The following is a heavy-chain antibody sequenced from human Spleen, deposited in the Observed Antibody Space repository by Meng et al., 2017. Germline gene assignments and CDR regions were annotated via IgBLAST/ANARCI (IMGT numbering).Heavy chain of an antibody. CDR3: ARDGAGYSGHDWANWFDP. V-gene: IGHV3-30*04. CDR1: GFTFSSYA. D-gene: IGHD5-12*01. CDR2: ISYDGSNK. J-gene: IGHJ5*02. Sequence: GGSLRLSCAASGFTFSSYAMHWVRQAPGKGLEWVAVISYDGSNKYYADSVKGRFTISRDNSKNTLYLQMNSLRAEDTAVYYCARDGAGYSGHDWANWFDPWGQGTLVTVSS.